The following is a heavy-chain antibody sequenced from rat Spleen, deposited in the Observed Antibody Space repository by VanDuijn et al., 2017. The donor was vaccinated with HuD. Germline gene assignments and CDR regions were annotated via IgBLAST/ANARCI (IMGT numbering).Heavy chain of an antibody. CDR3: VRHPYSSYGGVDA. CDR1: GFTFSNYD. J-gene: IGHJ4*01. CDR2: ISTGGRNT. V-gene: IGHV5S23*01. Sequence: EVQLVESGGGLVQPGRSLKLSCAASGFTFSNYDMAWVRQAPTKGLEWVASISTGGRNTYYRDSVKGRFTISRDNAKSTLYLHMDSLGSEDTATYYCVRHPYSSYGGVDAWGQGASVTVSS. D-gene: IGHD1-8*01.